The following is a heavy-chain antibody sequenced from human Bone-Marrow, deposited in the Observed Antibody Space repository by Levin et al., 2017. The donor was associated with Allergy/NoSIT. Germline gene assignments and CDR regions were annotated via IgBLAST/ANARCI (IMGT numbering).Heavy chain of an antibody. CDR3: ARDLLGGAMGV. Sequence: ESLKISCAASGLTFPNYWMSWVRQTPQKGLEWVANLDRDGSAKFYVDSVKGRFTISRDNAKNSLYLQMNSLRTEDTAIYYCARDLLGGAMGVWGPGTTVIVSS. CDR1: GLTFPNYW. CDR2: LDRDGSAK. V-gene: IGHV3-7*01. D-gene: IGHD1-26*01. J-gene: IGHJ6*02.